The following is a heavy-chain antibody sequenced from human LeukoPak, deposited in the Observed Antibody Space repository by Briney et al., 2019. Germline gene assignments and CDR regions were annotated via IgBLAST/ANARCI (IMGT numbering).Heavy chain of an antibody. J-gene: IGHJ4*02. D-gene: IGHD5-12*01. CDR2: ISQDGSEM. CDR3: ARSPRNSGYNYGDY. CDR1: GFTFSSYA. V-gene: IGHV3-7*03. Sequence: GGSLRLSCAASGFTFSSYAMHWVRQAPGKGLEWVANISQDGSEMYYVDSVKGRFTISRDNAKNSLYLQMNSLRAEDTAIYYCARSPRNSGYNYGDYWGQGTLVTVSS.